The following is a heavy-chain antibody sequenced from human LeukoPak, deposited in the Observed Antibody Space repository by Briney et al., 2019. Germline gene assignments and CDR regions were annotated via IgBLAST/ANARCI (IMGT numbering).Heavy chain of an antibody. Sequence: GGSLRLSCAASGFTFSDYYMSWIRQAPGKGLEWVSYISSSSYTNYADSVKGRFTISRDNAKNSLYLQMNSLRAEDTAVYYCARVWVATASYYYYYGMDVWGQGTTVTVSS. CDR3: ARVWVATASYYYYYGMDV. CDR2: ISSSSYT. V-gene: IGHV3-11*05. CDR1: GFTFSDYY. D-gene: IGHD5-12*01. J-gene: IGHJ6*02.